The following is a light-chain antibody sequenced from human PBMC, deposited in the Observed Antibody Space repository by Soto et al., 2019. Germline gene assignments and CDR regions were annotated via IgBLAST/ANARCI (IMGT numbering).Light chain of an antibody. V-gene: IGKV1-39*01. CDR2: AAS. CDR1: QSISSY. Sequence: DIQMTQSPSSLSASVGDRVTITCRASQSISSYLNWYQQKPGKAPKLLIYAASSLHSGGPSRFSASGSGTDVTLTISSLQPEDFATYYCQQSYSTPWTFGQGTKVEIK. CDR3: QQSYSTPWT. J-gene: IGKJ1*01.